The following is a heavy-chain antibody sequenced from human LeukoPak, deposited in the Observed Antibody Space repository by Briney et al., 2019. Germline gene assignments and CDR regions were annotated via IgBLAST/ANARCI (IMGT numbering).Heavy chain of an antibody. CDR2: IYTSGST. CDR1: GASISSGSYY. J-gene: IGHJ4*02. V-gene: IGHV4-61*02. CDR3: ARDDGSGSYYNHLEPHFDY. D-gene: IGHD3-10*01. Sequence: SETLSLTCTVSGASISSGSYYWNWIRQPAGKGLEWIGRIYTSGSTNYNPSLKSRVTISVDMSKNQFSLKLTSVTAADTAVYYCARDDGSGSYYNHLEPHFDYWGQGTLVTVSS.